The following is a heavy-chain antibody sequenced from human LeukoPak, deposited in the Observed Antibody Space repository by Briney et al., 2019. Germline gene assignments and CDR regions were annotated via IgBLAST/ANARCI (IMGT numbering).Heavy chain of an antibody. D-gene: IGHD2-2*01. Sequence: GASVKVSCKASGGTFSSYAISWVRQAPGQGLEWMGGIIPIFGTANYAQKFQGRVTITADESTSTAYMELSSLRSEDTAVYYCARDPRYCSSTSCSSRFDPWGQGTLVTVSS. CDR3: ARDPRYCSSTSCSSRFDP. J-gene: IGHJ5*02. CDR2: IIPIFGTA. V-gene: IGHV1-69*13. CDR1: GGTFSSYA.